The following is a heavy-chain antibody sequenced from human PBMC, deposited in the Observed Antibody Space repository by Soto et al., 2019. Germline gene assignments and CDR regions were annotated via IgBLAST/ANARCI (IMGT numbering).Heavy chain of an antibody. Sequence: ASVKVSCKAFGYTFSTYGITWVRQAPGQGLEWMGWISAYHGNTNYAQNLQGRATMTTDTSTSTAYLELRSLRSDDTAVYYCARSYYDYVWGPQNWFDPWGQGTLVTVSS. CDR2: ISAYHGNT. D-gene: IGHD3-16*01. J-gene: IGHJ5*02. V-gene: IGHV1-18*01. CDR3: ARSYYDYVWGPQNWFDP. CDR1: GYTFSTYG.